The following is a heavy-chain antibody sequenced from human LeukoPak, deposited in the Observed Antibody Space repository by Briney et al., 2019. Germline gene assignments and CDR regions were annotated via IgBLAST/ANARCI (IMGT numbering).Heavy chain of an antibody. CDR3: ARRTRDIVVVPPHYYYYMDV. V-gene: IGHV4-39*01. D-gene: IGHD2-2*01. CDR1: GGSISSSSYY. J-gene: IGHJ6*03. CDR2: IYYSGST. Sequence: SETLSLTCTVSGGSISSSSYYWGWIRQPPGKGLEWIGSIYYSGSTYYNPSLKSRVTISVDTSKNQFSLKLSSVTAADTAVYYCARRTRDIVVVPPHYYYYMDVWGKGTTVTVSS.